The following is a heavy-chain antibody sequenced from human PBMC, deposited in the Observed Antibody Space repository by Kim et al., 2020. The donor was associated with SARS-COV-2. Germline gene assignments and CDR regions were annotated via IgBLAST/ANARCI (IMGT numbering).Heavy chain of an antibody. Sequence: SETLSLTCTVSGASISSSSYFWGWTRQPPGKDLEWIGSVFYGGSPNYTPSLKSRVTISVDTSRNQLSLKLRSVTAADTAVYYCARDAISQFVNWGQG. J-gene: IGHJ4*02. D-gene: IGHD6-6*01. CDR1: GASISSSSYF. CDR2: VFYGGSP. CDR3: ARDAISQFVN. V-gene: IGHV4-39*02.